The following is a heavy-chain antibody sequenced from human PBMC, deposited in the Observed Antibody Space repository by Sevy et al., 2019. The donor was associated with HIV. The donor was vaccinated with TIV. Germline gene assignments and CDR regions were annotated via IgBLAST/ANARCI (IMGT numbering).Heavy chain of an antibody. CDR1: GGSISSSYY. CDR2: IYYTGST. V-gene: IGHV4-39*01. Sequence: SETLSLTCNVSGGSISSSYYWGWIRQPPGKGLEWIGSIYYTGSTYYKTSLKSRITVTVDRSKNQLSLRLTTVTAADTAVYYCAKLETVYYYGMDVWGQGIMVTVPS. D-gene: IGHD1-1*01. J-gene: IGHJ6*02. CDR3: AKLETVYYYGMDV.